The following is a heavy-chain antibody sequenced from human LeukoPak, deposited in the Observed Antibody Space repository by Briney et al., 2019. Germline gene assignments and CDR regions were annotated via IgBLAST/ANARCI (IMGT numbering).Heavy chain of an antibody. J-gene: IGHJ5*02. Sequence: GGSLRLSCAASGFTVSSNHMSSVRQAPGKGLERVSVIYSGGSTYYADSVKSRFTISRDNSKNTLYLQMNSLRAEDAAVYYCARVRRVPRTNWFDPWGQGTLVTVSS. CDR2: IYSGGST. D-gene: IGHD3-10*01. CDR3: ARVRRVPRTNWFDP. CDR1: GFTVSSNH. V-gene: IGHV3-53*01.